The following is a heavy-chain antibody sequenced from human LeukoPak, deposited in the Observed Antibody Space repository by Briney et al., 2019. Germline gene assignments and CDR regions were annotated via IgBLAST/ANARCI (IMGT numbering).Heavy chain of an antibody. CDR1: GFTFSTYW. V-gene: IGHV3-7*01. CDR3: AELGITMIGGV. D-gene: IGHD3-10*02. Sequence: GGSLRLSCAASGFTFSTYWMTWVRQAPGKGLEWVAYIKQDVTEKYYVDSVKGRFSISRGNAKNSLYLQMNSLRAEDTAVYYCAELGITMIGGVWGKGTTVTISS. CDR2: IKQDVTEK. J-gene: IGHJ6*04.